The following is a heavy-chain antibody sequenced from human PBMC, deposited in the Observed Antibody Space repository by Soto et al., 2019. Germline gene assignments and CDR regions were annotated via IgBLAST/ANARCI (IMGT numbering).Heavy chain of an antibody. D-gene: IGHD2-2*01. CDR2: IWDDGSNN. Sequence: QVRLVESGGGVVQPGRSLRLSCAASGFTFSSYGMHWVRQVPGKGLEWVAVIWDDGSNNRYADSVKGRFTISRDNSKNTLYLQMNSLRAEDTAVYFCARAGYCTSTSQCPFYYGMDVWGQGTTVTVSS. J-gene: IGHJ6*02. CDR3: ARAGYCTSTSQCPFYYGMDV. CDR1: GFTFSSYG. V-gene: IGHV3-33*01.